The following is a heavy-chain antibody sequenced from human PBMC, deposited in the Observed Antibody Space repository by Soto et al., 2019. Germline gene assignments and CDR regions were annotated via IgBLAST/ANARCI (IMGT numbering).Heavy chain of an antibody. Sequence: QVQLVQSGAEVKKPGSSVKVSCKASGGTFSSYAISWVRQAPGQGLEWMGGIIPIFGTANYAQKFQGRVTITAEESTSTAYMEVSSLRSECTAVYYCARGASGYDFYYHGMDVWGQGTTVTVSS. CDR2: IIPIFGTA. D-gene: IGHD5-12*01. J-gene: IGHJ6*02. V-gene: IGHV1-69*12. CDR1: GGTFSSYA. CDR3: ARGASGYDFYYHGMDV.